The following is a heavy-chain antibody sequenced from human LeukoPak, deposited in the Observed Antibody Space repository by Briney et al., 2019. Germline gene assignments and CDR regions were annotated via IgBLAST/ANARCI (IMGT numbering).Heavy chain of an antibody. V-gene: IGHV1-18*01. J-gene: IGHJ3*02. Sequence: GASVKVSCKASGYTFTSYGISWVRQAPGQGLEWMGWISAYNGNTNYAQKLQGRVTMTTGTSTSTAYMELRSLRSDDTAVYYCARDLSDIVVVPAAEDAFDIWGQGTMVTVSS. CDR3: ARDLSDIVVVPAAEDAFDI. D-gene: IGHD2-2*01. CDR1: GYTFTSYG. CDR2: ISAYNGNT.